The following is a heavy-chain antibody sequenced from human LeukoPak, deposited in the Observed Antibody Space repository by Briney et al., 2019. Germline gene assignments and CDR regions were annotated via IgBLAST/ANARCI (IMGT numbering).Heavy chain of an antibody. J-gene: IGHJ4*02. D-gene: IGHD1-26*01. Sequence: GGSLRLSCAASGFTFSSYSMNWVRQAPGKGLEWVSSISSSSSYIYYADSVKGRFTISRDNARNSLYLQMNSLRAEDTAVYYCARFLSGSYNVDYWGQGTLVTVSS. CDR2: ISSSSSYI. V-gene: IGHV3-21*01. CDR1: GFTFSSYS. CDR3: ARFLSGSYNVDY.